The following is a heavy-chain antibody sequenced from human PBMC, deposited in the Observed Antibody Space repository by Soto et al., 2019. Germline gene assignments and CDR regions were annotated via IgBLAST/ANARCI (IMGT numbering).Heavy chain of an antibody. J-gene: IGHJ3*02. CDR2: IYYSGST. CDR1: GGSNSSYY. V-gene: IGHV4-59*01. D-gene: IGHD4-17*01. CDR3: ASLPPVTTNYDAFDI. Sequence: SETLSLTCTVAGGSNSSYYWSWIRQPPGKGLEWIGYIYYSGSTNYNPSLKSRVTISVDTSKNQFSLKLSSVTAADTAVYYCASLPPVTTNYDAFDICGQGTMVTV.